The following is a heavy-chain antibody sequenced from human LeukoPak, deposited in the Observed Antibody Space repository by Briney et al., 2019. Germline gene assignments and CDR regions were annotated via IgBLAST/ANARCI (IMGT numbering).Heavy chain of an antibody. D-gene: IGHD2-15*01. CDR1: GYTFTSYG. CDR3: ARREVSYCSGGSCPWLDYYYYMDV. V-gene: IGHV1-69*05. J-gene: IGHJ6*03. Sequence: GASVKVSCKASGYTFTSYGISWVPQAPGQGLEWMGGIIPIFGTANYAQKFQGRVTITTDESTSTAYMELSSLRSEDTAVYYCARREVSYCSGGSCPWLDYYYYMDVWGKGTTVTVSS. CDR2: IIPIFGTA.